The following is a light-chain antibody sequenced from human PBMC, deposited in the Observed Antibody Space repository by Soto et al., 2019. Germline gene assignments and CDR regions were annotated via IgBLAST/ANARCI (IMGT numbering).Light chain of an antibody. J-gene: IGKJ2*01. CDR3: QHYDSLPYS. V-gene: IGKV1-33*01. CDR1: QDISNF. Sequence: DSQMTQSPSSLSASVGDRVTITCQASQDISNFLNWYQQKPGKAPKLLIFDASTLETGVPSRFSGSGSGTDFNFTISRLQPEDFALYFCQHYDSLPYSFGQGTKVDIK. CDR2: DAS.